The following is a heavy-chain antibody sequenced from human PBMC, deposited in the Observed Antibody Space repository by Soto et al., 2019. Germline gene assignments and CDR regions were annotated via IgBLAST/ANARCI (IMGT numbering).Heavy chain of an antibody. CDR3: ARESDTMIVVGTHPVYYYGMDV. J-gene: IGHJ6*02. D-gene: IGHD3-22*01. CDR2: ISAYNGNT. CDR1: GYTFTSYG. Sequence: ASVKVSCKASGYTFTSYGISWVRQAPGQGLEWMGWISAYNGNTNYAQKLQGRVTMTTDTTTSTAYMELRSLRSDDTAVYYCARESDTMIVVGTHPVYYYGMDVWGQGTTVTVSS. V-gene: IGHV1-18*01.